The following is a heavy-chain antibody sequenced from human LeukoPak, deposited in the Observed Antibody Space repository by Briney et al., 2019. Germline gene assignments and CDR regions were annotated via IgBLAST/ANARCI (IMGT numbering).Heavy chain of an antibody. CDR2: INHSGST. CDR3: ARGGKAAAGNFHYYYYMDV. CDR1: GGSLSGYY. Sequence: PSETLSLTCSVYGGSLSGYYWSWIRQTPGKGLELIGEINHSGSTTYYPSFKNRVTISVDTSKNQFSLKLSSVTAADTAVYYCARGGKAAAGNFHYYYYMDVWGKGTTVTVSS. J-gene: IGHJ6*03. D-gene: IGHD6-13*01. V-gene: IGHV4-34*01.